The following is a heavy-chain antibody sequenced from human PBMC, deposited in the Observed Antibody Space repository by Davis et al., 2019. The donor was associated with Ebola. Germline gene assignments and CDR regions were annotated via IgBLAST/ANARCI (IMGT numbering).Heavy chain of an antibody. Sequence: SLKISCAASGFTFSSYAMSWVRQAPGKGLEWVSGISWNSGNIGYADYVKGRFTISRDNAKNSLYLQMNSLRTEDTALYYCATIDSNGDYWGQGTLVTVSS. V-gene: IGHV3-9*01. CDR3: ATIDSNGDY. CDR2: ISWNSGNI. J-gene: IGHJ4*02. D-gene: IGHD1-1*01. CDR1: GFTFSSYA.